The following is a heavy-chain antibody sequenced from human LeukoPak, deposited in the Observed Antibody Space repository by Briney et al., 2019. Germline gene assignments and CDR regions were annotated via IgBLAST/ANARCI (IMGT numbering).Heavy chain of an antibody. CDR1: GFTFSSYW. CDR3: ARAAVVVVAADWFDP. V-gene: IGHV3-7*01. D-gene: IGHD2-15*01. Sequence: GGSLRLSCAASGFTFSSYWMGWVRQAPGKGLEWVANIKQDGSEKYYVDSVKGRFTISRDNAKNSLYLQMNSLRAEDTAVYYCARAAVVVVAADWFDPWGQGTLVTVSS. CDR2: IKQDGSEK. J-gene: IGHJ5*02.